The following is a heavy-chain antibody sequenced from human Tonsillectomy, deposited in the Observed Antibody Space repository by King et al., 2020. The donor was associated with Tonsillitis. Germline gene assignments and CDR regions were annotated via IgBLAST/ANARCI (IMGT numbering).Heavy chain of an antibody. V-gene: IGHV1-46*01. CDR1: GYTFTTYY. Sequence: QLVQSGAEVKKPGASVKVSCKASGYTFTTYYMHWVRQAPGQGLEWMGVIIPSGGSTSYAQKFQGRVTMTRDMSTSTVYMELSSLRSEDTAVYDCARGRDILTQKWFDPWGQGTLVTVSS. CDR3: ARGRDILTQKWFDP. D-gene: IGHD3-9*01. J-gene: IGHJ5*02. CDR2: IIPSGGST.